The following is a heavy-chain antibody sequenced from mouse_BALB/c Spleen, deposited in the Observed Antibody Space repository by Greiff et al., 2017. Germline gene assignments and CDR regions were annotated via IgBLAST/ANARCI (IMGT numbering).Heavy chain of an antibody. J-gene: IGHJ1*01. Sequence: QVQLQQPGAELVKPGASVKMSCKASGYTFTSYWINWVKQRPGQGLEWIGDIYPGRGITNYNEKFKSKATLTLDTSSSTAYMQLSSLTSEDSAVYYCSRASYYGSSYWYFDVWGAGTTVTVSS. CDR2: IYPGRGIT. V-gene: IGHV1-55*01. CDR3: SRASYYGSSYWYFDV. CDR1: GYTFTSYW. D-gene: IGHD1-1*01.